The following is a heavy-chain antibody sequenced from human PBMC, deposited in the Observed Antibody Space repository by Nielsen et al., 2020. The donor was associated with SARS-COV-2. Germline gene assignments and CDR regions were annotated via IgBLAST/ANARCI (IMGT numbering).Heavy chain of an antibody. V-gene: IGHV3-23*01. CDR3: AKRHYDNRNNWFDP. Sequence: GESLKISCVASGFTFSNFAMTWVRQAPGKTLEWVSIISGVGTATYYADSVKGRFTISRDNSKNTVFLQMNSLRAEDTAIYYCAKRHYDNRNNWFDPWGQGTLVTVSS. CDR1: GFTFSNFA. J-gene: IGHJ5*02. CDR2: ISGVGTAT. D-gene: IGHD3-22*01.